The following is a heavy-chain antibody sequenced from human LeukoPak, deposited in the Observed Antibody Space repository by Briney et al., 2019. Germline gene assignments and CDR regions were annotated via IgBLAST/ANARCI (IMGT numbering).Heavy chain of an antibody. CDR3: SRLAIESIRSYSDY. CDR2: IYDSGTT. D-gene: IGHD2-21*01. CDR1: GGSINTYY. V-gene: IGHV4-59*01. J-gene: IGHJ4*02. Sequence: PSETLSLTCTVSGGSINTYYWSWLRQPPGKGLDWIGYIYDSGTTNYNPSLQNRGTISLDTSKNHFSLKLSSLTGADTHVYYFSRLAIESIRSYSDYWGQGTLVIVSS.